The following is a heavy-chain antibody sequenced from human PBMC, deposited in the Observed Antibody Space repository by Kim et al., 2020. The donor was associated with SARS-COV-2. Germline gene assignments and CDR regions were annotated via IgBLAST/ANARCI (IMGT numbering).Heavy chain of an antibody. Sequence: GGSLRLSCAASGFTFSSYWMHWVRQAPGKGLVWVSRINSDGSSTSYADSVKGRFTISRDNAKNTLYLQMNSLRAEDTAVYYCARDQYYYGSGSYYLSYYYGMDVWGQGTTVTVSS. V-gene: IGHV3-74*01. D-gene: IGHD3-10*01. CDR2: INSDGSST. CDR1: GFTFSSYW. CDR3: ARDQYYYGSGSYYLSYYYGMDV. J-gene: IGHJ6*02.